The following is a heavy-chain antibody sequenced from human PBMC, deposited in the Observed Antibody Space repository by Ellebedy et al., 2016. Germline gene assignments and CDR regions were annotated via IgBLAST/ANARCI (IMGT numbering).Heavy chain of an antibody. Sequence: SETLSLTCTVSGGSISSSSYYWGWIRQPPGKGLEWIGNIYYSGSTYYNPSLKSRVTISVDTSKNQFSLKLSSVTAADTAVYYCARSTVDDAFDIWGQGTMVTVSS. J-gene: IGHJ3*02. V-gene: IGHV4-39*01. CDR2: IYYSGST. CDR1: GGSISSSSYY. D-gene: IGHD4-23*01. CDR3: ARSTVDDAFDI.